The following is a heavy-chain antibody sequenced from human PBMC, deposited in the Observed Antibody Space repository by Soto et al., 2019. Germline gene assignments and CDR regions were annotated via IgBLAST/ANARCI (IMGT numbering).Heavy chain of an antibody. CDR3: ARRSVRLRGVSYWFDP. J-gene: IGHJ5*02. D-gene: IGHD3-10*01. CDR1: GGSISSSSYY. Sequence: PSETLSLTCTVSGGSISSSSYYWGWIRQPPGKGLEWIGSIYYSGSTYYNPSPKSRVTISVDTSKNQFSLKLSSVTAADTAVYYCARRSVRLRGVSYWFDPWGQGTLVTVSS. V-gene: IGHV4-39*01. CDR2: IYYSGST.